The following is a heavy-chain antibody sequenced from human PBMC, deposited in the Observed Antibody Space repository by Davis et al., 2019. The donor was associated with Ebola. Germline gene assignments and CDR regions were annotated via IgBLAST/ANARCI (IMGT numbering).Heavy chain of an antibody. D-gene: IGHD3-3*01. V-gene: IGHV3-49*03. CDR1: GFTFGDYA. CDR2: IRDKLYGGTP. CDR3: ARDSPFLEYLSNYYFGLDV. Sequence: GESLKISCTASGFTFGDYATNWFRQTPGKGLEWVGFIRDKLYGGTPEYAASVTGRFIISREDSKSIAYLQMNSLETEDTAVYYCARDSPFLEYLSNYYFGLDVWGKGTTVTVSS. J-gene: IGHJ6*04.